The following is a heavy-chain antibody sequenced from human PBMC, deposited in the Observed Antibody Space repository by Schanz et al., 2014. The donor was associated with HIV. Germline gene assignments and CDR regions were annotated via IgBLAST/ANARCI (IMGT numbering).Heavy chain of an antibody. Sequence: QVQLVESGGGVVQPGRSLRLTCVASGFSFDSFGMHWVRQAPGKGLEWGAVIWYDGSNKYYADSVKGRFTISRDNSKNTLYLQMNSLRAEDTAVYYCARDRMVYAQAPLYYFDYWGQGTLVTVSS. CDR3: ARDRMVYAQAPLYYFDY. V-gene: IGHV3-33*08. CDR1: GFSFDSFG. CDR2: IWYDGSNK. J-gene: IGHJ4*02. D-gene: IGHD2-8*01.